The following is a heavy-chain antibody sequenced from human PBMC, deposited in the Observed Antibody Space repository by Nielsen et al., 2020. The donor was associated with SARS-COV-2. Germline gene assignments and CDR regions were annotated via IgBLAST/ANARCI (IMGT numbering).Heavy chain of an antibody. D-gene: IGHD2-2*01. CDR3: ARAAVVSAAMPLSYYYYGMDV. Sequence: KVSCKGSGYSFTSYWIGWVRQMPGKGLEWMGIIYPGDSDTRYSPSFQGQVTISADKSISTAYLQWSSLKAPDTAMYYCARAAVVSAAMPLSYYYYGMDVWCQGTTVTVSS. CDR2: IYPGDSDT. V-gene: IGHV5-51*01. CDR1: GYSFTSYW. J-gene: IGHJ6*02.